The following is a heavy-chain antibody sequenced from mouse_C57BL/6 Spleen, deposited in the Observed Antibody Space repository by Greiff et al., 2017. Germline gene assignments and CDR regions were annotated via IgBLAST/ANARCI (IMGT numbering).Heavy chain of an antibody. CDR1: GYTFTSYW. D-gene: IGHD2-1*01. CDR2: IDPSDSYT. Sequence: QVQLQQPGAELVRPGTSVKLSCKASGYTFTSYWMHWVKQRPGQGLEWIGVIDPSDSYTNYNQKFKCKATLTVDTSTSTAYMQLSSLTSEDSAVYNCARIYYGNYNYYAMDYWGQGTTVTVSS. V-gene: IGHV1-59*01. J-gene: IGHJ4*01. CDR3: ARIYYGNYNYYAMDY.